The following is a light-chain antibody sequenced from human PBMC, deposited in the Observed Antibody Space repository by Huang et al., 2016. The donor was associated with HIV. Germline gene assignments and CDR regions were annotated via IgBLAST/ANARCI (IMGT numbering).Light chain of an antibody. Sequence: DIIMTQSPDSLAVSLGERGTLNCRSSQSVYSSSTSKDYMAWFQQKPGQPPRLLLFWASTREAGVTDRFSGSGSGTHFTLTIANLEAEDAAIYYCQQYYSSPQTFGQGTRVEVK. CDR3: QQYYSSPQT. J-gene: IGKJ1*01. CDR1: QSVYSSSTSKDY. V-gene: IGKV4-1*01. CDR2: WAS.